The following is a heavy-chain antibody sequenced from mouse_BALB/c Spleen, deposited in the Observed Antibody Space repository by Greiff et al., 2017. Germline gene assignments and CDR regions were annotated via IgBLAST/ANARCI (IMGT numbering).Heavy chain of an antibody. V-gene: IGHV1-4*01. CDR3: ASEGITTGYAMDY. J-gene: IGHJ4*01. CDR1: GYTFTSYT. CDR2: INPSSGYT. D-gene: IGHD2-4*01. Sequence: VQLQESGTVLARPGASVKMSCKASGYTFTSYTMHWVKQRPGQGLEWIGYINPSSGYTNYNQKFKDKATLTADKSSSTAYMQLSSLTSEDSAVYYCASEGITTGYAMDYWGQGTSVTVSS.